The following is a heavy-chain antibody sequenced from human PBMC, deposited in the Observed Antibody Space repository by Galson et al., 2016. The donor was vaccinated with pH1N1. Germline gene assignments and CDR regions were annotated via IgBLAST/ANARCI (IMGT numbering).Heavy chain of an antibody. J-gene: IGHJ4*02. D-gene: IGHD3-10*01. CDR1: GGSVSTYY. CDR2: IYYGRST. CDR3: ARRGIGEFLYYFDS. Sequence: LSLTCTVSGGSVSTYYWSWIRQPPGKGLEWIGYIYYGRSTNYNPSLKSRVTISVDTSKNQFSLKLSSVTAADTAVYYCARRGIGEFLYYFDSWGQGTLVTVSS. V-gene: IGHV4-59*08.